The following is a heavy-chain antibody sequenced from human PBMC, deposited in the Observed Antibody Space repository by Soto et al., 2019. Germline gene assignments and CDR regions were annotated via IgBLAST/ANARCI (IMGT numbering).Heavy chain of an antibody. V-gene: IGHV3-74*01. CDR1: GFTFSNYW. J-gene: IGHJ4*02. CDR2: INEGGAYR. D-gene: IGHD1-26*01. CDR3: VRDDPGLGMDY. Sequence: GGSLRLSCAASGFTFSNYWMHWVRQVPGKGLVWVARINEGGAYRSYADFAEGRFTISRDNAKNTVYLQMNSLRAEDTAVYFCVRDDPGLGMDYWGLGTLVTVSS.